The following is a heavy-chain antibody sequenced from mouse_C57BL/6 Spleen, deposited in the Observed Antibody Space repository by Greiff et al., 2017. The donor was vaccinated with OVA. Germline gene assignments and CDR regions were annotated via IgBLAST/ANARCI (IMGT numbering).Heavy chain of an antibody. CDR1: GYTFTDYY. J-gene: IGHJ2*01. D-gene: IGHD4-1*01. Sequence: QVQLQQSGAELVRPGASVKLSCKASGYTFTDYYINWVKQRPGQGLEWIARIYPGSGNTYYNEKFKGKATLTAEKSSSTAYMQLSSLTSEDSAVYFCAREDGGGWDEYWGQGTTLTVSS. V-gene: IGHV1-76*01. CDR3: AREDGGGWDEY. CDR2: IYPGSGNT.